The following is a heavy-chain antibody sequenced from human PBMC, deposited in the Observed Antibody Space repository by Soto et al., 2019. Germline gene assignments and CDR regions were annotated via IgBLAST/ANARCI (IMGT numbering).Heavy chain of an antibody. V-gene: IGHV1-18*01. D-gene: IGHD3-22*01. CDR3: VSRYNYGHPTYDSSGYYYHAFDI. Sequence: SSVKVSCKASGYTFTSYGFSGVRQAPGQRLEGMGWISAYNGNTNYAQKLQGRVTMTTDTSTSTAYIALTRLRSDHTAGRFLVSRYNYGHPTYDSSGYYYHAFDIWGQGTMVTVSS. J-gene: IGHJ3*02. CDR1: GYTFTSYG. CDR2: ISAYNGNT.